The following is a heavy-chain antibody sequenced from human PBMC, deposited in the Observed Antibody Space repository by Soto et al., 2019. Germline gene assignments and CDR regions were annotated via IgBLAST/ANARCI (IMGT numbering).Heavy chain of an antibody. CDR1: GYSFTSYW. CDR3: ARGGDSTYYYGMDV. J-gene: IGHJ6*02. V-gene: IGHV5-51*01. Sequence: PGESLKISCKGSGYSFTSYWIGWVRQMPGKGLGWVGIIYPGDSDTRYSPSFQGQVTISXXXXXXTXYXQXXXLKAXDTAMDYCARGGDSTYYYGMDVWGQGTTVTVSS. CDR2: IYPGDSDT. D-gene: IGHD2-21*02.